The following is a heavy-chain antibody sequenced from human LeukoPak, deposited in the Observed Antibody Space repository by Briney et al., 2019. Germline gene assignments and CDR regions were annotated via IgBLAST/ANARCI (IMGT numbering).Heavy chain of an antibody. CDR1: GFTFSSYA. CDR2: IYYSGST. J-gene: IGHJ4*02. D-gene: IGHD1-26*01. Sequence: GSLRLSCAASGFTFSSYAMSWVRQPPGKGLEWIGSIYYSGSTYYNPSLKSRVTISVDTSKNQFSLKLSSVTAADTAVYYCARGAPFDGSYYFDYWGQGTLVTVSS. CDR3: ARGAPFDGSYYFDY. V-gene: IGHV4-39*01.